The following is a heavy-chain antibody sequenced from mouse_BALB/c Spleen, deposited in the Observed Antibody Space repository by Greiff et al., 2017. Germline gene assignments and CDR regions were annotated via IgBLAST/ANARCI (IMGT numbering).Heavy chain of an antibody. CDR1: GYAFSSFW. Sequence: QVQLKQSGAELVRPGASGKISCKASGYAFSSFWMNWVKQRPGQGLEWIGQIYPGDGDTNYNGKFKGKATLTADKSSSTAYMQLSSLTSEDAAVYFCARGDGNYGRFAYWGQGTLVTVSA. V-gene: IGHV1-80*01. J-gene: IGHJ3*01. CDR3: ARGDGNYGRFAY. D-gene: IGHD2-1*01. CDR2: IYPGDGDT.